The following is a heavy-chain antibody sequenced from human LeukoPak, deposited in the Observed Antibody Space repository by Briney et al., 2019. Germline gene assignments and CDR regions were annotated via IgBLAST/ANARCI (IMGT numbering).Heavy chain of an antibody. V-gene: IGHV1-2*02. CDR2: INPNSGGT. J-gene: IGHJ4*02. CDR3: ARSRITIFGVVTTGIDY. Sequence: GASVKVSCKASGYTFTGYYMHWVRQAPGQGLEWMGWINPNSGGTNYAQKFQGRVTMTRDTSISTAYMELSRLRSDDTAVYYCARSRITIFGVVTTGIDYWGQGTLVTVSS. CDR1: GYTFTGYY. D-gene: IGHD3-3*01.